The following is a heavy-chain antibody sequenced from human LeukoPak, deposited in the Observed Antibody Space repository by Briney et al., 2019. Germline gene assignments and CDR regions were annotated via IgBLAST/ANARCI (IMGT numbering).Heavy chain of an antibody. D-gene: IGHD6-6*01. CDR3: ARGEYNSALDY. CDR2: ITGSSSDI. CDR1: RFTFRSYT. V-gene: IGHV3-21*01. J-gene: IGHJ4*02. Sequence: PGGSLRLSCAASRFTFRSYTMNWVRRAPGKGLEWVSCITGSSSDIYYADSVKGRFTISRDNAKNSLYLEMNSLRAEDTAMYYCARGEYNSALDYWGQGTLVTVSS.